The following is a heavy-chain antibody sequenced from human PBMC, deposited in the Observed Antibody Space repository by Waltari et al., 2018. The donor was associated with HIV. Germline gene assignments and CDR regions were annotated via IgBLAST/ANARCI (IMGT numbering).Heavy chain of an antibody. D-gene: IGHD6-13*01. CDR3: ASGYSSSWRSDYYYYGMDV. Sequence: EVQLVESGGGLVQPGGSLRLSCAASGFTFSSYWMHWVRQATGKGLVWSSRINSDGSSTIYADSVKCRVTISRDNAKNTRYLQMNSLRAEDTAVYYCASGYSSSWRSDYYYYGMDVWGQGTTVTVSS. J-gene: IGHJ6*02. CDR2: INSDGSST. CDR1: GFTFSSYW. V-gene: IGHV3-74*01.